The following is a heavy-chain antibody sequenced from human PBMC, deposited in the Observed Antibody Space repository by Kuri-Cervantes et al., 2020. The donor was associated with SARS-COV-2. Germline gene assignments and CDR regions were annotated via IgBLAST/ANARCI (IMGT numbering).Heavy chain of an antibody. CDR1: GGSFSSYY. J-gene: IGHJ5*02. D-gene: IGHD1-1*01. Sequence: GSLRLSCAVYGGSFSSYYWSWIRQPPGKGLEWIGYIYYSGSTNYNPSLKSRVTISVDTSKNQFSLKLSSVTAADTAVYYCARGTPPHHWGQGTLVTVSS. V-gene: IGHV4-59*01. CDR3: ARGTPPHH. CDR2: IYYSGST.